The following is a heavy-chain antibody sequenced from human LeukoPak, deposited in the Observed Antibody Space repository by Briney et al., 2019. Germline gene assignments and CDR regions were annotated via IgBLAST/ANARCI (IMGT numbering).Heavy chain of an antibody. V-gene: IGHV3-48*02. J-gene: IGHJ3*02. Sequence: GGSLRLSCAASGFTFSSYSMSWVRQTPGKGLEWVAYISSSSSTLHYADPVKGRFTISRDNAKNSLYLQMNSLRDEDTAVYYCARDGRPFDIWGQGTMVTVSS. CDR2: ISSSSSTL. CDR3: ARDGRPFDI. CDR1: GFTFSSYS.